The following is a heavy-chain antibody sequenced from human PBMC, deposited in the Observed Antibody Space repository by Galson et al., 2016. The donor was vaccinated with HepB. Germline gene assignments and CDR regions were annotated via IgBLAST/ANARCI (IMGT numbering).Heavy chain of an antibody. D-gene: IGHD2-21*02. V-gene: IGHV3-23*01. Sequence: SLRLSCAASGFDVSSYSMYWARQAPGKGLEWVSVISANVGSTNYADSVEGRFTISRDSSNNTLSLQMNSLRVEDTAIYYCARARQTCTGDCYYNWFDPWGQGTLVTVSS. J-gene: IGHJ5*02. CDR2: ISANVGST. CDR3: ARARQTCTGDCYYNWFDP. CDR1: GFDVSSYS.